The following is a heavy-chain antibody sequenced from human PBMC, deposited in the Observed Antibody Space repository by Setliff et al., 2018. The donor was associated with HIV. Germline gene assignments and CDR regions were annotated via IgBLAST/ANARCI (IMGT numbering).Heavy chain of an antibody. CDR2: IIPIFGTA. Sequence: GASVKVSCKASGYTFTCYDISWVRQAPGQGLEWMGWIIPIFGTANYAQKFQGRVTITADESTSTAYMELSSLRSDDTAVYYCARGESSYYYYYMDVWGTGTTVTVS. CDR3: ARGESSYYYYYMDV. J-gene: IGHJ6*03. V-gene: IGHV1-69*13. CDR1: GYTFTCYD.